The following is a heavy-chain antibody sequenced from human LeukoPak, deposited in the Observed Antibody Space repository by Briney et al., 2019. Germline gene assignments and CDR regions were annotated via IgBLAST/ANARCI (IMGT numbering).Heavy chain of an antibody. J-gene: IGHJ5*02. CDR2: ISYDGSNK. CDR3: ANFERTVAGPYNWFDP. D-gene: IGHD6-19*01. V-gene: IGHV3-30-3*01. Sequence: PGGSLRLSCAASGFTFSSYAMHWVRQAPGKGLEWVAVISYDGSNKYYADSVKGRFTISRDNSKNTLYLQMNSLRAEDTAVYYCANFERTVAGPYNWFDPWGQGTLVTVSS. CDR1: GFTFSSYA.